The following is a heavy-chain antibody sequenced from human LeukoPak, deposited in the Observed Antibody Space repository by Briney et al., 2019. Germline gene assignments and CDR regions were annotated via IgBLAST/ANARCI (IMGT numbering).Heavy chain of an antibody. CDR2: ISAYNGNT. D-gene: IGHD1-7*01. CDR3: ALRTGTIPYYFDF. Sequence: RATVKVSCKASGYTFTSYGISWVRQAPGQGLEWMGWISAYNGNTNYAQKLQGRVTMTTDTFTNTAYMELRSLRPDDTAVYYCALRTGTIPYYFDFWGQGTLVTVSS. V-gene: IGHV1-18*01. CDR1: GYTFTSYG. J-gene: IGHJ4*02.